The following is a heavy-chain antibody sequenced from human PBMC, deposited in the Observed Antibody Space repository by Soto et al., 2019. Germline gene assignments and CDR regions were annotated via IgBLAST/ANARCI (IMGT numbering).Heavy chain of an antibody. D-gene: IGHD4-17*01. Sequence: ASVKVSCKVSGYTLTELSMHWVRQAPGKGLEWMGGFDPEDGETIYAQKFQGRVTMTEDTSTDTAYMELSSLRSEDTAVYYCATDLAVTPYYYYYYGMDVWGQGTTVTVSS. CDR3: ATDLAVTPYYYYYYGMDV. CDR1: GYTLTELS. CDR2: FDPEDGET. V-gene: IGHV1-24*01. J-gene: IGHJ6*02.